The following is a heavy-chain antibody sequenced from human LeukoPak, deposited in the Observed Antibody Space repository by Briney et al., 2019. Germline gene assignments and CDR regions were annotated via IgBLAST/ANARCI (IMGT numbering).Heavy chain of an antibody. Sequence: GASVKVSCKASGYTFTGYYMHWVRQAPGQGFEWMGWINPNSGGTNYAQKFQGRVTMARDTSISTAYMELSRLRSDDTAVYYCARVDAYYDFWSGTYGMDVWGQGTTVTVSS. CDR2: INPNSGGT. CDR1: GYTFTGYY. V-gene: IGHV1-2*02. CDR3: ARVDAYYDFWSGTYGMDV. D-gene: IGHD3-3*01. J-gene: IGHJ6*02.